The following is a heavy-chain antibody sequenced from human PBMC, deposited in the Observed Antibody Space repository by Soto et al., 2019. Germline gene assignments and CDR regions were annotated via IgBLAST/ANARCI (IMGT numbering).Heavy chain of an antibody. J-gene: IGHJ3*02. V-gene: IGHV1-2*04. Sequence: GASVKVSCKASGHTFTGYYMHWVRQAPGQGLEWMGWINPNSGGTNYAQKFQGWVTMTRDTSISTAYMELSRLRSDDTAVYYCARSDYLERFDAFDIWGQGTMVTVSS. D-gene: IGHD4-17*01. CDR2: INPNSGGT. CDR1: GHTFTGYY. CDR3: ARSDYLERFDAFDI.